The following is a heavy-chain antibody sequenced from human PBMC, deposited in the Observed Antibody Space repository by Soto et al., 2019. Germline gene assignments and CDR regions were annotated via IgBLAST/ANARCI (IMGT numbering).Heavy chain of an antibody. CDR3: ARDQLRPHPSGYYYSGMDV. CDR1: GGSVSSGSYY. V-gene: IGHV4-61*01. Sequence: PSETLSLTCTVSGGSVSSGSYYWSWIRQPPGKGPEWIGYIYYSGSTNYNPSLKSRVTISVDTSKNQFSLKLSSVTAADTAVYYCARDQLRPHPSGYYYSGMDVWGQGTTVTVSS. D-gene: IGHD3-3*01. J-gene: IGHJ6*02. CDR2: IYYSGST.